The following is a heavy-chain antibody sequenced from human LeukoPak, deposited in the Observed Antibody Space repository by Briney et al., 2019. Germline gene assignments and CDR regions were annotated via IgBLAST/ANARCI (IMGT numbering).Heavy chain of an antibody. CDR2: IGVGGGDT. V-gene: IGHV3-23*01. J-gene: IGHJ4*02. Sequence: GGSLRLSCAASGFAFSSHAMSWVRQAPGKGLEWVSGIGVGGGDTYYADSVKGRFTISRDNSKNTLYLQMNSLRAEDTAVYYCAKELYYYDSSGSFGYWGQGTLVAVSS. CDR3: AKELYYYDSSGSFGY. D-gene: IGHD3-22*01. CDR1: GFAFSSHA.